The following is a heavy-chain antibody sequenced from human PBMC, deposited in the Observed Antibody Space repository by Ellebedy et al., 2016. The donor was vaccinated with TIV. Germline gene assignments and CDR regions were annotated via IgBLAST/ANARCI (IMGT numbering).Heavy chain of an antibody. CDR1: GFTFSNYA. CDR2: ISYDESNE. D-gene: IGHD2-2*01. Sequence: GESLKISXAASGFTFSNYAMHWVRQAPGKGLEWVAVISYDESNERYADSVKGRFTISRDNSKNTLYLQMNSLRTEDTAVYYCAKVRPYDQPFDYWGQGTLVTVSS. V-gene: IGHV3-30*18. CDR3: AKVRPYDQPFDY. J-gene: IGHJ4*02.